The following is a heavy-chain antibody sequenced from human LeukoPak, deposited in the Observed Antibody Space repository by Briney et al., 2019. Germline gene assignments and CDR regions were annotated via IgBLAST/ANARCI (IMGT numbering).Heavy chain of an antibody. D-gene: IGHD3-10*01. J-gene: IGHJ3*02. CDR1: GYTFTGYY. CDR2: INPNSGGT. Sequence: ASVNVSCKASGYTFTGYYMHWVRQAPGQGLEWMGWINPNSGGTNYAQKFQGWVTMTRDRSISTAYMELSRLRSDDTAVYYCARSPLYGSGSGAFDIWGQGTMVTVSS. CDR3: ARSPLYGSGSGAFDI. V-gene: IGHV1-2*04.